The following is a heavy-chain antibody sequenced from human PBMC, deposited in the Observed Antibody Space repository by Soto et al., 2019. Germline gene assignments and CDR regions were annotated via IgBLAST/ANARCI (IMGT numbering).Heavy chain of an antibody. CDR2: IWYDGSNK. V-gene: IGHV3-33*01. D-gene: IGHD3-10*01. CDR1: GFTFSSYG. CDR3: ARDHNTYGSGSWSDY. Sequence: HPGGSLRRSCAASGFTFSSYGMHWVRQAPGKGLEWVAVIWYDGSNKYYADSVKGRFTISRDNSNNTLYLQMNSLRAEDTAVYYCARDHNTYGSGSWSDYWGQGTLVTVSS. J-gene: IGHJ4*02.